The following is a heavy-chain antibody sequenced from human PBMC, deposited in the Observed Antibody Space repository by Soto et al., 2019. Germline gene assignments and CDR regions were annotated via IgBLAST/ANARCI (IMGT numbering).Heavy chain of an antibody. Sequence: GGSLRLSCAASGFTFSDYYMSWIRQAPGKGLEWVSYISSSGSTIYYADSVKGRFTISRDNAKNSLYLQMNSLRAEDTAVYYCARVLYYYDSSGYYHEYYFDYWGQGTLVTVSS. D-gene: IGHD3-22*01. CDR1: GFTFSDYY. J-gene: IGHJ4*02. CDR2: ISSSGSTI. V-gene: IGHV3-11*01. CDR3: ARVLYYYDSSGYYHEYYFDY.